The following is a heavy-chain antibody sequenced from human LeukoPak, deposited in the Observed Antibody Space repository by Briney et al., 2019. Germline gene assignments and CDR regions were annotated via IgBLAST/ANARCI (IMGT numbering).Heavy chain of an antibody. V-gene: IGHV3-33*01. CDR2: IWYDGSNK. CDR1: GFTFSSYG. J-gene: IGHJ4*02. CDR3: ASIGYSGYDSTDY. D-gene: IGHD5-12*01. Sequence: GRSLRLSCAASGFTFSSYGMHWVRQAPCKGLEWVAVIWYDGSNKYYADSVKGRFTISRDNSKNTLYLQMNSLRAEDTAVYYCASIGYSGYDSTDYWGQGTLVTVSS.